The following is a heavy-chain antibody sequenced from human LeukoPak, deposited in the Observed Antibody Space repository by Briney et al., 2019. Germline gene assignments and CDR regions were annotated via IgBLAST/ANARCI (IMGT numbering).Heavy chain of an antibody. Sequence: PSETLSLTCTVSGGSISSGDYYWTWIRQPPGKGLEWIGHIYYTGSTEYNPSLKSRVTISVDTSQNQFSLKVNSVTAADTAVYFCARGDGWGDAVDGMGYWGQGTLVTVSS. V-gene: IGHV4-61*08. D-gene: IGHD6-19*01. J-gene: IGHJ4*02. CDR1: GGSISSGDYY. CDR2: IYYTGST. CDR3: ARGDGWGDAVDGMGY.